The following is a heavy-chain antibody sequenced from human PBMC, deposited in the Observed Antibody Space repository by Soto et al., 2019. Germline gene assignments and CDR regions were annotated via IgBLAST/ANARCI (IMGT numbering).Heavy chain of an antibody. CDR2: IYNGVTT. V-gene: IGHV4-30-4*01. J-gene: IGHJ4*02. CDR3: ARGPSGDKVDY. CDR1: GGSINNVNYC. Sequence: QVQLQESGPGLVKPSQTLSLTCTVSGGSINNVNYCWSCIRQSPDKGLEWIGHIYNGVTTYNNPSLTSRVTISVDTANNQFYLKLSSVSAADTAVYYCARGPSGDKVDYWGQGTLGTVSS. D-gene: IGHD7-27*01.